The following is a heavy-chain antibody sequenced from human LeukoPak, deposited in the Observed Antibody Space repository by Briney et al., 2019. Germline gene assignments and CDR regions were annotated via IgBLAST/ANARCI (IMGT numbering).Heavy chain of an antibody. D-gene: IGHD1-1*01. J-gene: IGHJ4*02. CDR1: GGSINSPNSY. Sequence: PSETLSLTCTVSGGSINSPNSYWGWIRQPPGKRLEWIGSIFHDGTTYYSPSLKSRVTVSVDTSLNQFSLSLMSMTAADTAVYYCARRVVAGTTVDFWGQGNLVTVSS. V-gene: IGHV4-39*01. CDR2: IFHDGTT. CDR3: ARRVVAGTTVDF.